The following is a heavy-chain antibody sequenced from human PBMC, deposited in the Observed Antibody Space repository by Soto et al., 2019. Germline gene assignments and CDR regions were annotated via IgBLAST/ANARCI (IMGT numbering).Heavy chain of an antibody. V-gene: IGHV4-30-4*01. CDR1: GGSISSGDYY. CDR3: ARGYRPGRKIVVVTGGYFDY. J-gene: IGHJ4*02. Sequence: QVQLQESGPGLVKPSQTLSLTCTVSGGSISSGDYYWSWIRQPPGKGLEWIGYIYYSGSTYYNPSLKSRVTISVDTSKNQFSLKLSSVTAADTAVYYCARGYRPGRKIVVVTGGYFDYWGQGTLVTVSS. CDR2: IYYSGST. D-gene: IGHD2-21*02.